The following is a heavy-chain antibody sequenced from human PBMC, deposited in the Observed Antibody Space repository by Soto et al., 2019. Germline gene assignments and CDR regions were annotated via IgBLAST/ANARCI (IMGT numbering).Heavy chain of an antibody. CDR2: IDSSGST. CDR1: GGSISTYY. V-gene: IGHV4-4*07. J-gene: IGHJ4*02. D-gene: IGHD3-3*01. CDR3: ARGGHDFWSGPFDY. Sequence: QGQLQESGPGLVKPSETLSLTCSVSGGSISTYYCNWIRQPAGKGLEWIGRIDSSGSTNYSLSLKSRATMSVDTSKNQFSLKLTSVTAADTAVYYCARGGHDFWSGPFDYWGQGTLATVSS.